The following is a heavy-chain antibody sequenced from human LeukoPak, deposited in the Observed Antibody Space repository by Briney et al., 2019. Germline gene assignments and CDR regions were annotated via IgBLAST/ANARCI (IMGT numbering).Heavy chain of an antibody. Sequence: GGSLRLSCAASGFTFSTYGMNWVRQAPGKGLEWVSTICRSGNLTYSADSVKGRFTISRDNSKNTLYLQRNSLRAEDTAIYYCATGSTAVAGTKYWGQGILVTVSS. CDR3: ATGSTAVAGTKY. J-gene: IGHJ4*02. V-gene: IGHV3-23*01. D-gene: IGHD6-19*01. CDR2: ICRSGNLT. CDR1: GFTFSTYG.